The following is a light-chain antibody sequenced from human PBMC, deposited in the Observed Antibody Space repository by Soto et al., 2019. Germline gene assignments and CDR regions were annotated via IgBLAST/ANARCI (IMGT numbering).Light chain of an antibody. Sequence: QSVMAQHASVSSSTGQSITISCTRTSSDVGGYNYVFWYQQHPGKAPKLMIYEVSNRPSGVSNRFSGSKSGNTASLTISGLHAEDEADYYCSSYTSSSTVFGTGTKVTVL. CDR1: SSDVGGYNY. CDR2: EVS. CDR3: SSYTSSSTV. V-gene: IGLV2-14*01. J-gene: IGLJ1*01.